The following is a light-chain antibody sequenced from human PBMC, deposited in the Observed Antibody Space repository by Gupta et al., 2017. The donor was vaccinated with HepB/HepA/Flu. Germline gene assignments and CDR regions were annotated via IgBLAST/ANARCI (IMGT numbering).Light chain of an antibody. Sequence: HSVPTHPPSLSRPPGQSITPSSTGTSSDVGAYKYVSWYQQHPGKAPKLMIFEVTKRPSGVSNRFSGSKSGNTASLTISRLQAEDAADYYCSSYTNSYNFVIFGGGTTLTVL. CDR2: EVT. CDR1: SSDVGAYKY. CDR3: SSYTNSYNFVI. V-gene: IGLV2-14*01. J-gene: IGLJ2*01.